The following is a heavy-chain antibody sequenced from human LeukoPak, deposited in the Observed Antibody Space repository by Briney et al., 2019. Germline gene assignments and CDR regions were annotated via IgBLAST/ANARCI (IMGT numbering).Heavy chain of an antibody. CDR1: GFTFSDYY. D-gene: IGHD3-10*01. CDR3: ASNSYYYGSGSSYDH. V-gene: IGHV3-11*01. Sequence: GGSLRLSCAASGFTFSDYYMSWIRQAPGKGREWGSYISSSGHTIYYADPVKGRFTISRENAKNSLYLQMNSLRAEDTAVYYRASNSYYYGSGSSYDHWGHRTLGTVSS. J-gene: IGHJ5*02. CDR2: ISSSGHTI.